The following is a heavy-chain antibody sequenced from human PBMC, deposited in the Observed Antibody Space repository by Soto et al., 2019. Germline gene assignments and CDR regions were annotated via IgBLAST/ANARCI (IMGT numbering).Heavy chain of an antibody. J-gene: IGHJ4*02. V-gene: IGHV3-30*18. D-gene: IGHD1-1*01. CDR2: ISYDGSNK. CDR1: GFTFSSYG. CDR3: AKLQTGTLDY. Sequence: PGGSLRLSCAASGFTFSSYGMHWVRQAPGKGLEWVAVISYDGSNKYYADSVKGRFTISRDNSKNTLYLQMNSLRAEDTAVYYCAKLQTGTLDYWGQGTLVTVSS.